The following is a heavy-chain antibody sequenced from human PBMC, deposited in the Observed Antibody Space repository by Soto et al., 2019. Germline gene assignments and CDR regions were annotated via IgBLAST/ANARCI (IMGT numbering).Heavy chain of an antibody. CDR1: GGSISSSSYY. CDR3: ATVWFGESQH. D-gene: IGHD3-10*01. V-gene: IGHV4-39*01. CDR2: MYYSGST. Sequence: QLQLQESGPGLVKPSETLSLTCTVSGGSISSSSYYWGWIRQPPGKGLEWIGSMYYSGSTYYNPSLKSRVTISVDTSKNQFSLKLSSVTAADTAVYSCATVWFGESQHWGQGTLVTVSS. J-gene: IGHJ1*01.